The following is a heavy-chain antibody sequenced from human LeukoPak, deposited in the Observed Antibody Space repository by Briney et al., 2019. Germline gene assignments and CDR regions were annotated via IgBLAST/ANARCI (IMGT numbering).Heavy chain of an antibody. J-gene: IGHJ4*02. Sequence: ASVKVSCKASGYTFTSYGISWVRQAPGQGLEGMGWISAYNGNTNYAQKLQGRVTMTTDTSTSTAYMELRSLRSDDTAVYYCGRVRGCSGWYYFDYWGQGTLVTVSS. D-gene: IGHD6-19*01. CDR2: ISAYNGNT. V-gene: IGHV1-18*01. CDR3: GRVRGCSGWYYFDY. CDR1: GYTFTSYG.